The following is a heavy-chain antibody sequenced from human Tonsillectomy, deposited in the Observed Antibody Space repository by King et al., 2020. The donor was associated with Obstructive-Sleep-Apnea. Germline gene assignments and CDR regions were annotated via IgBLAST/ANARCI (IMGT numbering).Heavy chain of an antibody. J-gene: IGHJ4*02. CDR3: ARGNSMYSSRWPFDY. CDR1: GGTFSSYA. Sequence: VQLVESGAEVKKPGSSVKVSCKASGGTFSSYAISWVRQAPGQGLEWMGGIIPIFGTANYAQKFQGRVTITADESTSTAYMELSSLRSEDPAVDYCARGNSMYSSRWPFDYWGQGTLATVSS. V-gene: IGHV1-69*01. CDR2: IIPIFGTA. D-gene: IGHD6-13*01.